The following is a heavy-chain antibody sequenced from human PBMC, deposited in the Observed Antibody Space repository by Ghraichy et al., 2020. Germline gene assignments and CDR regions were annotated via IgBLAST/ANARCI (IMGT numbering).Heavy chain of an antibody. Sequence: ESLNISCTVSGGSISSYYWSWIRQPPGKGLEWIGYIYYSGSTNYNPSLKSRVTISVDTSKNQFSLKLSSVTAADTAVYYCARLGPYCSSTSCYRGWFDPWGQGTLVTVSS. V-gene: IGHV4-59*08. CDR1: GGSISSYY. D-gene: IGHD2-2*01. CDR2: IYYSGST. J-gene: IGHJ5*02. CDR3: ARLGPYCSSTSCYRGWFDP.